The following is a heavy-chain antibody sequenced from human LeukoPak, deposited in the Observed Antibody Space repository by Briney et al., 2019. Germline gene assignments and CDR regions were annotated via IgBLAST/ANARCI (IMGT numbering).Heavy chain of an antibody. J-gene: IGHJ6*02. CDR2: IYSGGST. Sequence: GGSLRLSCAASGFTVSSNYMSCVRQAPGKGLEWVSLIYSGGSTYYADSVKGRFTISRDNSKNTLYLQMNSLRAEDTAVYYCASRDKGYYYGMDVWGQGTTVTVSS. D-gene: IGHD5-24*01. V-gene: IGHV3-66*01. CDR1: GFTVSSNY. CDR3: ASRDKGYYYGMDV.